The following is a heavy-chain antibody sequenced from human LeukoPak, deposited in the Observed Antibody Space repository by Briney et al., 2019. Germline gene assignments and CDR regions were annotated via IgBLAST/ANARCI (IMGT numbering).Heavy chain of an antibody. D-gene: IGHD2-2*01. V-gene: IGHV3-23*01. CDR1: GFTFSSYA. J-gene: IGHJ4*02. CDR2: ISDSGGST. CDR3: AKGVGTLVPSHFDY. Sequence: GGALRLSCAGSGFTFSSYAMTWVRQAPGKGLEWVSLISDSGGSTYYADSVKGRFTISRDNSRNTLYLQMSSLRPVDTAVYYCAKGVGTLVPSHFDYWGQGTLVTVSS.